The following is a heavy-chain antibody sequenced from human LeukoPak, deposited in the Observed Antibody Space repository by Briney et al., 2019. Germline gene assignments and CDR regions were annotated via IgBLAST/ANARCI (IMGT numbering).Heavy chain of an antibody. D-gene: IGHD1-7*01. J-gene: IGHJ3*02. CDR3: ARPGITGTMGYGAFDI. V-gene: IGHV3-21*01. CDR1: GFTFSSYS. CDR2: IDSSSSYI. Sequence: KSGGSLRLSCAASGFTFSSYSINWVRQAPGKGLEWVSSIDSSSSYIYYADSVKGRFTISRDNAKNSLFLQMNSLRVEDTAVYYCARPGITGTMGYGAFDIWGQGTRVTVSS.